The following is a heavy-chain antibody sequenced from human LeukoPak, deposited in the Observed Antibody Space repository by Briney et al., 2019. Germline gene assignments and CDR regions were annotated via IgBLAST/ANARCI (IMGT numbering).Heavy chain of an antibody. Sequence: SETLSLTCTVSGGSISSYYWSWIRQPPGKGLEWIGYIYYSGSTNYNTSLKSRVTISADTSKNQFSLKLSSVTAADTAIYYCARLRCGSCYPNWFDPWGQGTLVTVSS. D-gene: IGHD2-15*01. CDR1: GGSISSYY. V-gene: IGHV4-59*12. CDR3: ARLRCGSCYPNWFDP. CDR2: IYYSGST. J-gene: IGHJ5*02.